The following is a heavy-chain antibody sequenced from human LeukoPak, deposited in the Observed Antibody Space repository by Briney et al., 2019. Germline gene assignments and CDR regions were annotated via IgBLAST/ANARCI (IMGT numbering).Heavy chain of an antibody. CDR1: GGSISSGSYY. Sequence: PSQTLSLTCTVSGGSISSGSYYWSWIRQPAGKGLEWIGRIYTSGSTNYNPSLKSRVTISVDTSKNQFSLKLSSVTAADTAIYYCAKGFRSGSGSPPDPWGQGTLVTVSS. CDR3: AKGFRSGSGSPPDP. D-gene: IGHD1-26*01. V-gene: IGHV4-61*02. J-gene: IGHJ5*02. CDR2: IYTSGST.